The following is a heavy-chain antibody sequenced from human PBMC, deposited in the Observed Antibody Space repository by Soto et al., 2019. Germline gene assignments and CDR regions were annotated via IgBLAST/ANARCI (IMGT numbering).Heavy chain of an antibody. V-gene: IGHV3-48*03. Sequence: EGQLVESGGNLVQPGGSLRLSCAASEFSFSTFEMNWVRQAPGKGLECVSYISSSGSTTLYADSVKGRFTISRDNAKNSLFLHMNSLRVEDTAVYYCAREGPADGLDIWGQGTVVTVSS. CDR1: EFSFSTFE. CDR3: AREGPADGLDI. J-gene: IGHJ3*02. CDR2: ISSSGSTT.